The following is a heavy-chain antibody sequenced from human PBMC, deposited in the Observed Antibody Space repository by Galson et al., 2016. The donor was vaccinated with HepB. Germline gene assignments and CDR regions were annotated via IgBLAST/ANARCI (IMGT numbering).Heavy chain of an antibody. CDR3: ATRPSQHFDT. CDR1: GVSISTNVYY. V-gene: IGHV4-39*01. Sequence: SETLSLTCSVSGVSISTNVYYWDWIRQSPGEGLQWIGNMHSSGTTYYNPSLRGRVSISVDTSKNQFSLHLKSVTAADTGVYFCATRPSQHFDTWGRGTLVTVS. CDR2: MHSSGTT. J-gene: IGHJ4*01.